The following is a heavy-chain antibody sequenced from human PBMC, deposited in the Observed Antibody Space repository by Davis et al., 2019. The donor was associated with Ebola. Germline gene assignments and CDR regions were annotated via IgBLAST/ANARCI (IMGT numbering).Heavy chain of an antibody. V-gene: IGHV4-30-4*01. CDR1: GGSISSGDYY. Sequence: MPSETLSLTCTVSGGSISSGDYYWSWIRQPPGKGLEWIGYIYYSGSTYYNPSLKSRVTISVDTSKNQFSLKLSSVTAADTAVYYCARGQWLVPRYFDYWGRGTLVTVSS. D-gene: IGHD6-19*01. J-gene: IGHJ4*02. CDR3: ARGQWLVPRYFDY. CDR2: IYYSGST.